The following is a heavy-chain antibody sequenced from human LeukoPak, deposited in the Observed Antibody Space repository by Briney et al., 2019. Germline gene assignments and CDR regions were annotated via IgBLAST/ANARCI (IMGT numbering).Heavy chain of an antibody. CDR3: ARSMVRGVDWFDP. CDR1: GGPISSSSYY. CDR2: IYYSGST. V-gene: IGHV4-39*01. D-gene: IGHD3-10*01. J-gene: IGHJ5*02. Sequence: SETLSLTCTVSGGPISSSSYYWGWIRQPPGKGLEWIGSIYYSGSTYYNPSLKSRVTISVDTSKNQFSLKLSSVTAADTAVYHCARSMVRGVDWFDPWGQGTLVTVSS.